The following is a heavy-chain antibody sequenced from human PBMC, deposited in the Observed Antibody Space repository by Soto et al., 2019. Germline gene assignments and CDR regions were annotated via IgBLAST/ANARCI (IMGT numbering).Heavy chain of an antibody. Sequence: QLQESGPGLVKPSETLSLTCTVSGGSIISSNFYWGWIRQPPGKGLEWIGSVEYGGSTYDNPSLKSRVTLSADRAKNQFSLKLTSVTAAYKAIYYCARHVRGAVTMNWFDPWGHGTLVTVSS. D-gene: IGHD3-10*02. V-gene: IGHV4-39*01. CDR2: VEYGGST. CDR1: GGSIISSNFY. J-gene: IGHJ5*02. CDR3: ARHVRGAVTMNWFDP.